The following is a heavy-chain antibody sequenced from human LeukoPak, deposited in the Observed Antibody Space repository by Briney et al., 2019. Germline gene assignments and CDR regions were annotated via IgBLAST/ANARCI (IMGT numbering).Heavy chain of an antibody. J-gene: IGHJ5*02. CDR3: ARSRVTMIVVGPEWFDP. CDR1: GFTFSHAW. V-gene: IGHV3-11*04. Sequence: KPGGSLRLSCAASGFTFSHAWMSWVRQAPGKGLEWVSYISSSGSTIYYADSVKGRFTISRDNARNSLYLQMNSLRAEDTALYYCARSRVTMIVVGPEWFDPWGQGTLVTVSS. D-gene: IGHD3-22*01. CDR2: ISSSGSTI.